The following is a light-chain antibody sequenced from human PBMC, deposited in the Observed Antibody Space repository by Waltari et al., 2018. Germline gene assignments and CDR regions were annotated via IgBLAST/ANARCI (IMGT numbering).Light chain of an antibody. CDR1: DSNIGTGYA. V-gene: IGLV1-40*01. J-gene: IGLJ1*01. CDR2: GNN. CDR3: QSYDYSLSGYV. Sequence: QSVLTQPPSVSGAPGQRVTISCTGGDSNIGTGYAVLWYQQGPGTPPKLFIIGNNKRPAGVPDRFSGSKSGTSAALAITGLQAEDEADYYCQSYDYSLSGYVFGTGTKVTVL.